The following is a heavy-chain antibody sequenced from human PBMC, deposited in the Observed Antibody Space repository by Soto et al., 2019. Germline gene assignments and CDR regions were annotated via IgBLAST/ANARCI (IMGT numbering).Heavy chain of an antibody. CDR1: GFTFSTYG. J-gene: IGHJ3*02. CDR3: ARGGEQADI. Sequence: QVQLVESGGGVVQPGRSLRLSCAASGFTFSTYGMHWVRQAPGKGLEWLAIIWYDGNNKYYADSVKGRFTISRDNIKNTVYLQMNSLRAEDTGIYYCARGGEQADIWGQGTMVTVSS. V-gene: IGHV3-33*01. D-gene: IGHD3-10*01. CDR2: IWYDGNNK.